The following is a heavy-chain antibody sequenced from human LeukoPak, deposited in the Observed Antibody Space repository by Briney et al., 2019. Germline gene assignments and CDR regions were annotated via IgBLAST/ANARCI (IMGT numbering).Heavy chain of an antibody. CDR1: GYTFTSYY. Sequence: ASVKVSCKASGYTFTSYYMQWVRQAPGQGLEWMGIINPSGGSTSYAQKFQGRVTMTRDTSTSTVYMELSSLRSEDTAVYYCASGGGITGTTGAFDIWGQGTMVTVSS. J-gene: IGHJ3*02. V-gene: IGHV1-46*01. CDR2: INPSGGST. CDR3: ASGGGITGTTGAFDI. D-gene: IGHD1-20*01.